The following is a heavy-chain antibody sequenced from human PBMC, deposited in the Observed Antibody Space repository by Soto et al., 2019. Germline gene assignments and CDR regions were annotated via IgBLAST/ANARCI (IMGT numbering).Heavy chain of an antibody. CDR2: IYWDDDK. J-gene: IGHJ3*02. CDR1: GFSLSTSGVG. CDR3: ALTTMVQGVNDAFDI. Sequence: QITLKESGPTLVKPTQTLTLTCTFSGFSLSTSGVGVGWIRQPPGKALEWLALIYWDDDKRYSPSLKSRLTITKDTSKNQVVLTMTNKDPVDTATYYCALTTMVQGVNDAFDIWGQGTMVTVSS. D-gene: IGHD3-10*01. V-gene: IGHV2-5*02.